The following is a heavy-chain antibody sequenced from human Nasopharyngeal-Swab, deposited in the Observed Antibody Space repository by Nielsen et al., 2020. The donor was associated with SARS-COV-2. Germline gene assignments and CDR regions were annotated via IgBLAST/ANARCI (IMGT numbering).Heavy chain of an antibody. CDR3: TRSFGGASEY. Sequence: GGSLRLSYAASGFTFSTYWMHWVRQAPGKGLVWVSRTNTDGSITDYADSVKGRFTISRDNAKNTLYLQMNSLRAEDTAVYYCTRSFGGASEYWGQGTLVTVSS. J-gene: IGHJ4*02. D-gene: IGHD3-16*01. CDR2: TNTDGSIT. V-gene: IGHV3-74*01. CDR1: GFTFSTYW.